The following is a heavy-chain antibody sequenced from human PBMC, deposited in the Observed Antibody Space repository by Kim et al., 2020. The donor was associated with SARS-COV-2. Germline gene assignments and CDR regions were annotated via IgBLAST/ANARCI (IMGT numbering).Heavy chain of an antibody. D-gene: IGHD1-1*01. CDR3: ARDRTNLLDAFDI. V-gene: IGHV1-46*01. Sequence: YAQKLQGRVTMTRDTSTSTVYMELSSLRSEDTAVYYCARDRTNLLDAFDIWGQGTMVTVSS. J-gene: IGHJ3*02.